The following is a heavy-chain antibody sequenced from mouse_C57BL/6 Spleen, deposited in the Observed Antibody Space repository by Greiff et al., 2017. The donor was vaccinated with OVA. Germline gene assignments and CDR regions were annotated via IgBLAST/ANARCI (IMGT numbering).Heavy chain of an antibody. Sequence: VKLVESGPGLVQPSQSLSITCTVSGFSLTSYGVHWVRQPPGKGLEWLGVIWSGGSTDYTAAFISRLSISKDNSKSQVFFKMNSLQADDTAIYYCASYYGNPFAYWGQGTLVTVSA. CDR1: GFSLTSYG. CDR2: IWSGGST. V-gene: IGHV2-4*01. J-gene: IGHJ3*01. CDR3: ASYYGNPFAY. D-gene: IGHD2-1*01.